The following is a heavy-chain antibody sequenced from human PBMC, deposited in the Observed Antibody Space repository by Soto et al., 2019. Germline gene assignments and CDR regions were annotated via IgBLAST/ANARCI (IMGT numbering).Heavy chain of an antibody. CDR2: ISSSSSYI. D-gene: IGHD3-16*01. V-gene: IGHV3-21*01. CDR1: GFTLSSYS. CDR3: ARDWGGEGTFDY. J-gene: IGHJ4*02. Sequence: EVQLVESGGGLVKPGGSLRLSCAASGFTLSSYSMNWVRQAPGKGLEWVSSISSSSSYIYYADSVKGRVTISRDNGKNSLYLQMSSLRAEDTAVYYCARDWGGEGTFDYWGQGTLVTVSS.